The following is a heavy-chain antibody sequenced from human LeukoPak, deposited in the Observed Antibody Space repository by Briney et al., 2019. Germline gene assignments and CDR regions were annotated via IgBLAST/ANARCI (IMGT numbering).Heavy chain of an antibody. Sequence: SETLSLTCTVSGGSISSSSYYWGWIRQPPGKGLEWIGSIYYSGSTYYNPSLKGRVTISVDTSKNQFSLKLSSVTAADTAVYYCARASAAHIDYWGQGTLVTVSS. D-gene: IGHD6-13*01. J-gene: IGHJ4*02. V-gene: IGHV4-39*07. CDR3: ARASAAHIDY. CDR1: GGSISSSSYY. CDR2: IYYSGST.